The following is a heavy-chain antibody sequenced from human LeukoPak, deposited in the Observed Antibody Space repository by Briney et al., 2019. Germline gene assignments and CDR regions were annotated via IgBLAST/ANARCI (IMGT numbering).Heavy chain of an antibody. V-gene: IGHV5-51*01. D-gene: IGHD5-24*01. CDR3: ARLPITTAFRAVDI. Sequence: GESLKISCKGSGYSFTSYWIGWVRQMPGKGLEWMGIIYPGDSDTRYSPSFQGQVTISADKSISTAYLQWSSLKASDTAMYYCARLPITTAFRAVDIWGQGTMFAVSS. CDR1: GYSFTSYW. J-gene: IGHJ3*02. CDR2: IYPGDSDT.